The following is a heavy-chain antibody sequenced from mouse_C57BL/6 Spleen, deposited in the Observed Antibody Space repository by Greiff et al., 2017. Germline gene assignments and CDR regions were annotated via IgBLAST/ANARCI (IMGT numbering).Heavy chain of an antibody. J-gene: IGHJ2*01. V-gene: IGHV14-4*01. CDR2: IDPENGDT. CDR3: TTDRYFDY. CDR1: GFNIKDDY. Sequence: EVKLMESGAELVRPGASVKLSCTASGFNIKDDYMHWVKQRPEQGLEWIGWIDPENGDTEYASKFQGKATITADTSSNTAYLQLSSLTSEDTAFYYCTTDRYFDYWGQGTTLTVSS.